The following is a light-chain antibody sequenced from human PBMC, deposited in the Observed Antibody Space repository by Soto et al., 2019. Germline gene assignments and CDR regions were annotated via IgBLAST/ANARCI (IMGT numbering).Light chain of an antibody. CDR3: QKYNSVPRT. Sequence: MQMNQSPPSLSASVGDKITITCRASHDISNYLAWYQQKPGEVPKLLIYSASTLESGVSSRFSGGGTGTDFTLTINSLQPEDVGTYYCQKYNSVPRTFGQGTKVDIK. CDR1: HDISNY. V-gene: IGKV1-27*01. J-gene: IGKJ1*01. CDR2: SAS.